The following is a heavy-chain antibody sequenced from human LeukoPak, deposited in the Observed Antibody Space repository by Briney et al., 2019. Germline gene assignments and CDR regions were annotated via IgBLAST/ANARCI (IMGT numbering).Heavy chain of an antibody. CDR1: GGSFTDYF. D-gene: IGHD3-22*01. CDR2: IDDYTGDT. Sequence: ASETLSLTCTVYGGSFTDYFWTWIRQSPGKGLEWIGEIDDYTGDTNYNPSLNSRVSISLEKSKNQFSLELRSVTAADTAVYYCARGRIAKIVVVHSFSYGMDVWGQGTTVTVSS. V-gene: IGHV4-34*01. CDR3: ARGRIAKIVVVHSFSYGMDV. J-gene: IGHJ6*02.